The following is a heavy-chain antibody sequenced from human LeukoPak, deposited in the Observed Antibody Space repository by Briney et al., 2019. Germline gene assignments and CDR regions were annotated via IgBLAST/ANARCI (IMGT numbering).Heavy chain of an antibody. D-gene: IGHD3-22*01. CDR2: INHSGSP. J-gene: IGHJ6*02. V-gene: IGHV4-34*01. Sequence: PSETLSLTCAVYGGSFSGYYWSWIRQPPGKGLEWIGEINHSGSPNYNPSLESRVTMSVDTSKNQFSLKLSSVTAADTAVYYCAGTLGDPNNSDSSGYYYYYGMDVWGQGTTVTVSS. CDR3: AGTLGDPNNSDSSGYYYYYGMDV. CDR1: GGSFSGYY.